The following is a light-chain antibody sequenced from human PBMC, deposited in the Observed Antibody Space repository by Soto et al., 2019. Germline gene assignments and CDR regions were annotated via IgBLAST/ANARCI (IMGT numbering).Light chain of an antibody. CDR1: QGISSF. V-gene: IGKV1-9*01. CDR2: AAS. J-gene: IGKJ1*01. CDR3: QQYNSYSRT. Sequence: IQLTQSPSSLSASVGDSVTITCRASQGISSFLAWYQQKPGKAPKLLIYAASTLQSGVPSRFSGSGSGTDFTLTISSLQPDDFATYYCQQYNSYSRTFGQGTKVDIK.